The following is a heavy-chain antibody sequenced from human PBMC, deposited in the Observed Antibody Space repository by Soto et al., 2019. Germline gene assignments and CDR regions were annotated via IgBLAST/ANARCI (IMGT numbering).Heavy chain of an antibody. CDR3: ARDVVTTTTGTGFGH. J-gene: IGHJ4*02. CDR2: INPKSGGT. Sequence: ASVKVSCKASGYTFIDYYMHWVRQAPGQGLEWMGWINPKSGGTNYAQKFHGRVTMTRDTSINTVFMELSRLDSDDAAMYFCARDVVTTTTGTGFGHWGQGTLVTVSS. CDR1: GYTFIDYY. D-gene: IGHD4-17*01. V-gene: IGHV1-2*02.